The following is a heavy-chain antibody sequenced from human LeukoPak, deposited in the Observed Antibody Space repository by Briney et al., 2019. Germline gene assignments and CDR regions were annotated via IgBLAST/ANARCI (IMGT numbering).Heavy chain of an antibody. D-gene: IGHD6-13*01. CDR1: GYSIRNGYN. CDR2: IYQSGST. V-gene: IGHV4-38-2*02. CDR3: ARCLGFLIGSSWYPDAFDI. J-gene: IGHJ3*02. Sequence: SETLSLTCTVSGYSIRNGYNWGWIRLSPGKGLEWLGSIYQSGSTYDNPSLKSRVTISVDRSKNQMSLKLSSVTAADTAVYYCARCLGFLIGSSWYPDAFDIWGQGTMVTVSS.